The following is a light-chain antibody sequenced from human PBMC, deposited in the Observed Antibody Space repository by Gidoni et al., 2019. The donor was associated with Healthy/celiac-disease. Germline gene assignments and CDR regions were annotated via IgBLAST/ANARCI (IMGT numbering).Light chain of an antibody. CDR1: QSISSY. CDR2: AAS. CDR3: QQSYSTPLT. J-gene: IGKJ4*02. V-gene: IGKV1-39*01. Sequence: DPVGITCRASQSISSYLNWYQQKPGKAPKLLIYAASSLQSGVPSRFSGSGSGTDFTLTISSLQPEDFATYYCQQSYSTPLTFGGGTKVEIK.